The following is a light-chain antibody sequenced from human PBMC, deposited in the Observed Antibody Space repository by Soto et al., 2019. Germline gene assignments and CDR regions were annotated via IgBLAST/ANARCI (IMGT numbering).Light chain of an antibody. CDR1: SSDVGGYNY. CDR2: EVS. Sequence: QSVLTQPASVSGSPGQSITISCTGTSSDVGGYNYVSWYQQHPGKAPKLMIYEVSNRPSGVSNRFSGSKSGNTASLTISGLQAEDEADYYRSSYTSSSTRVVFGGGTQLTVL. V-gene: IGLV2-14*01. CDR3: SSYTSSSTRVV. J-gene: IGLJ2*01.